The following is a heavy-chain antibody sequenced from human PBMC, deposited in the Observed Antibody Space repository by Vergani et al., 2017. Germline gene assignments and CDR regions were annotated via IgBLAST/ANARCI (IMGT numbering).Heavy chain of an antibody. Sequence: EVQLVQSGAEVKKPGATVKIFCKVSGYTFTDYYMHWVQQAPGKGLVWMGLVVPEDGETIYAEKFQGRVTITADTSTDTAYMELSSLRSEDTAVYYCASDYSYDRNGYYPPDWFDPWGQGTLVTVSS. J-gene: IGHJ5*02. CDR2: VVPEDGET. V-gene: IGHV1-69-2*01. CDR1: GYTFTDYY. CDR3: ASDYSYDRNGYYPPDWFDP. D-gene: IGHD3-22*01.